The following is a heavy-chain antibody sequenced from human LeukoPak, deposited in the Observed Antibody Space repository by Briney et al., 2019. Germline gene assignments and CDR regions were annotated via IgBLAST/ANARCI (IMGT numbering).Heavy chain of an antibody. CDR1: GGSISNYF. Sequence: SETLSLTCTVSGGSISNYFWSWIRQPPGKGLEWIGYIYTSGSSNYNPSLKSRVTMSVDTSKNQFSLKLSSVTAADTAVYYCARVYDLFGELALGYWGQGTLVTVSS. J-gene: IGHJ4*02. CDR2: IYTSGSS. D-gene: IGHD3-10*02. CDR3: ARVYDLFGELALGY. V-gene: IGHV4-4*09.